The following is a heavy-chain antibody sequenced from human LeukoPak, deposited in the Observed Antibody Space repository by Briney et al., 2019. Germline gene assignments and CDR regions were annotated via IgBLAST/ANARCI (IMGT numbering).Heavy chain of an antibody. D-gene: IGHD5-12*01. CDR1: GGSISSSSYY. V-gene: IGHV4-39*07. Sequence: SETLSLTCTVSGGSISSSSYYWGWIRQPPWKGLEWIGSIYYSGSTYYNPSLKSRVTISVDTSKNQFSLKLSSVTAADTAVYYCAREVGGYSGYDYGYYYYYMDVWGKGTTVTVSS. CDR3: AREVGGYSGYDYGYYYYYMDV. CDR2: IYYSGST. J-gene: IGHJ6*03.